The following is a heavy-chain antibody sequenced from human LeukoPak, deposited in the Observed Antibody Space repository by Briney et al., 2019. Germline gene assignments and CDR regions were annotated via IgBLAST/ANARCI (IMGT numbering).Heavy chain of an antibody. V-gene: IGHV1-2*02. J-gene: IGHJ3*02. CDR3: ARDDYGDYVAADAFDI. CDR2: INPNSGGT. D-gene: IGHD4-17*01. Sequence: ASVKVSCKASGYTFTGYYMHWVRQAPGQGLECMGWINPNSGGTNYAQKFQGRVTMTRDTSISTAYMELSRLRSDDTAVYYCARDDYGDYVAADAFDIWGQGTMVTVSS. CDR1: GYTFTGYY.